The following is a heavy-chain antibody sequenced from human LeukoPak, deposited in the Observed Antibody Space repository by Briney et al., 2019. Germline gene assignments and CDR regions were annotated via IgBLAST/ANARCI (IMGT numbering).Heavy chain of an antibody. V-gene: IGHV4-59*01. J-gene: IGHJ6*04. CDR3: ARHTAAAGTSDYYYGMDV. D-gene: IGHD6-13*01. CDR2: IYYSGST. Sequence: SETLSLTCTVSGGSISSYYWSWIRQPPGKGLEWIGYIYYSGSTNYNPSLKSRVTISVDTSKNQFSLKLSSVTAADTAVYYCARHTAAAGTSDYYYGMDVWGKGTTVTVSS. CDR1: GGSISSYY.